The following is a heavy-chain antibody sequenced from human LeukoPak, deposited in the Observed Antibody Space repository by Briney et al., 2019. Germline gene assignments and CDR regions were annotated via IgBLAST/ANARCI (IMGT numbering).Heavy chain of an antibody. D-gene: IGHD2-2*02. CDR1: GCTFSSYS. J-gene: IGHJ5*02. CDR3: ARDHCSSTSCYTGPNWFDP. CDR2: ISSSSSYI. V-gene: IGHV3-21*01. Sequence: GGSLRLSCAASGCTFSSYSMNWVRQAPGKGLEWVSSISSSSSYIYYADSVKGRFTISRDNAKNSLYLQMNSLRAEDTAVYYCARDHCSSTSCYTGPNWFDPWGQGTLVTVSS.